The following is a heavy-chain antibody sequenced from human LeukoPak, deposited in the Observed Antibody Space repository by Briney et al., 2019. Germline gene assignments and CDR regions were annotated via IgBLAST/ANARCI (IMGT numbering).Heavy chain of an antibody. CDR2: ISGSGGST. J-gene: IGHJ4*02. Sequence: GGSLRLSCAASGFTFSSYAMSWVRQAPGKGLEWVSAISGSGGSTYYADSVKGRFTISRDNSKNTLYLQMNSLRAEDTAVYYCAKDPGDSSGYFRVFDYWGQGTLVTVAS. V-gene: IGHV3-23*01. D-gene: IGHD3-22*01. CDR3: AKDPGDSSGYFRVFDY. CDR1: GFTFSSYA.